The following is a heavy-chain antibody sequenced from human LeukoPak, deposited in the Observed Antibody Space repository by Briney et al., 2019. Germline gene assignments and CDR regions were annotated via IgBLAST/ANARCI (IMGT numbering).Heavy chain of an antibody. CDR2: INHSGST. CDR3: ARLLVRHGCYDY. V-gene: IGHV4-34*01. Sequence: PSETLSLTCAVYGGSFSGYYWSWIRQPPGKGLEWIGEINHSGSTNYNPSLKSRVTISVDTSKNQFSLKLSSVTAADTAVYYCARLLVRHGCYDYWGQGTLVTVSS. D-gene: IGHD2-15*01. CDR1: GGSFSGYY. J-gene: IGHJ4*02.